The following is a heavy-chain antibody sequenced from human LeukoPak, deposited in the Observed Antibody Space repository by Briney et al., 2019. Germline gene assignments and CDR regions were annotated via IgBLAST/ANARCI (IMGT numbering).Heavy chain of an antibody. CDR2: IYYSGSP. V-gene: IGHV4-59*08. Sequence: SETLSLTCTVSGGSISSYYWSWIRKPPGKGLEWIGYIYYSGSPNYNPSLKSRVTISVDTSKNQFSLKLTSVTAADTAVYYCARHYDSSGYWYYFDYWGQGTLVTVSS. CDR3: ARHYDSSGYWYYFDY. D-gene: IGHD3-22*01. CDR1: GGSISSYY. J-gene: IGHJ4*02.